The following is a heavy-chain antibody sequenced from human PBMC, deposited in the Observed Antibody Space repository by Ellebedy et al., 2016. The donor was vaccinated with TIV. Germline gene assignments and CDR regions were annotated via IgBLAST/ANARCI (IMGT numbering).Heavy chain of an antibody. J-gene: IGHJ4*02. CDR3: ASGEEYSYGYDY. V-gene: IGHV1-69*06. CDR1: GGTFSSYA. Sequence: SVKVSXXASGGTFSSYAISWVRQAPGQGLEWMGGIIPIFGTANYAQKFQGRVTITADKSTSTAYMELSSLRSEDTAVYYCASGEEYSYGYDYWGQGTLVTVSS. CDR2: IIPIFGTA. D-gene: IGHD5-18*01.